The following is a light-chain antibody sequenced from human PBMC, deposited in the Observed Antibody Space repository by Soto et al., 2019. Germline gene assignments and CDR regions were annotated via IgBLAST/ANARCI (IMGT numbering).Light chain of an antibody. CDR2: EVS. J-gene: IGLJ1*01. CDR1: SGDVGGYNY. V-gene: IGLV2-14*01. CDR3: SSYTSSSTPYV. Sequence: QSALTQPASVSGSPGQSITISCTGTSGDVGGYNYVSWYQQHPGKAPKLMIYEVSNRPSGVSNRFSGSKSGNTASLSISGLQAEDEADYYCSSYTSSSTPYVFGPGTKLTVL.